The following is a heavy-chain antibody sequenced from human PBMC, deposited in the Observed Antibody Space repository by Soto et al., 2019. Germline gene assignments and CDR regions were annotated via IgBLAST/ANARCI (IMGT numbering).Heavy chain of an antibody. J-gene: IGHJ4*02. CDR2: VAPSGFT. Sequence: QLQLQESGPGLVKPSGTLSLTCTVSNGSMTSSLWWSWVRQSPGKGLEWIGEVAPSGFTSYNPSLKSRLTISQDRSNSQFSLSLTCVTCADTAVYYCASSRYGGYDFESWGQGTLVTVSS. CDR1: NGSMTSSLW. V-gene: IGHV4-4*02. CDR3: ASSRYGGYDFES. D-gene: IGHD5-12*01.